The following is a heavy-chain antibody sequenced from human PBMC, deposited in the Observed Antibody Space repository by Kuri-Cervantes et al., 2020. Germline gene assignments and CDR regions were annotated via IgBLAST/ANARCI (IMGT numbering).Heavy chain of an antibody. V-gene: IGHV3-7*01. CDR3: ARDESAARPLYYYGMDV. CDR1: GFTFSSYW. D-gene: IGHD6-6*01. Sequence: GESLKISCAASGFTFSSYWMSWVRQAPGKGLEWVANIKQDGSEKYYVDSVKGRFTISRDNSKNTLYLQMNSLRAEDTAVYYCARDESAARPLYYYGMDVWGQGTTVTVSS. J-gene: IGHJ6*02. CDR2: IKQDGSEK.